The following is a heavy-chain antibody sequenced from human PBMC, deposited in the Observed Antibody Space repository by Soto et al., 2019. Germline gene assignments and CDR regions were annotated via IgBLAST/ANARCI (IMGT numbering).Heavy chain of an antibody. Sequence: QVQLVQSGPEVIKPGASLNVSCTASGDTLTSYGVTWVRQAPGKGLEWMGFHSGQNGNTNYAQRFRGRVTMTADMSAATAYLQLRTLRSDDTAIYYCAVGKDFDYWGQGTLVIVSS. CDR1: GDTLTSYG. J-gene: IGHJ4*02. V-gene: IGHV1-18*04. CDR2: HSGQNGNT. D-gene: IGHD1-26*01. CDR3: AVGKDFDY.